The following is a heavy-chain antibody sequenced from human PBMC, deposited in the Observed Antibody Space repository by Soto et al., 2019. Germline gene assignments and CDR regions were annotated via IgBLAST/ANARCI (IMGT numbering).Heavy chain of an antibody. CDR1: GGSFSSDA. CDR3: ARGFSGYYSSLDY. Sequence: QVHLVQSGAEVKRPGSSVKVSCEASGGSFSSDAITWVRQVPGQGLEWMAGIIPTFGAANYGRQFQGRVTISADESTRTVYMELSSLRFDDTAVYYCARGFSGYYSSLDYWGQGTLVTVSS. J-gene: IGHJ4*02. CDR2: IIPTFGAA. D-gene: IGHD5-12*01. V-gene: IGHV1-69*01.